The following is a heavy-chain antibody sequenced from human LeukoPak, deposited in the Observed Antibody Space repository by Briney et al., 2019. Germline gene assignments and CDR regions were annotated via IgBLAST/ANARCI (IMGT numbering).Heavy chain of an antibody. J-gene: IGHJ4*02. V-gene: IGHV1-46*01. D-gene: IGHD5-18*01. CDR3: ARVTTPDTAMVT. CDR2: INPSGGST. Sequence: ASVKVSCKASGYTFTSYYMYWVRQAPGQGLEWMGIINPSGGSTSYAQKFQGRVTMTRDTSTSTVYMELSSLRSEDTAVYYCARVTTPDTAMVTWGQGTLVTVSS. CDR1: GYTFTSYY.